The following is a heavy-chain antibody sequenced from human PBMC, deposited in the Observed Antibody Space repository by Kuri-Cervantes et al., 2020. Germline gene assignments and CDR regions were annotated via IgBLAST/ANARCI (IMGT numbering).Heavy chain of an antibody. CDR1: GFTFSSYG. D-gene: IGHD3-22*01. CDR2: ISYDGSNK. J-gene: IGHJ5*02. V-gene: IGHV3-30*03. CDR3: ARDPSMIVVVMMFDP. Sequence: GGSLRLSCAASGFTFSSYGMHWVRQAPGKGLEWVAVISYDGSNKYYADSVKGRFTIPRDNSKNTLYLQMNSLRAEDTAVYYCARDPSMIVVVMMFDPWGQGTLVTVSS.